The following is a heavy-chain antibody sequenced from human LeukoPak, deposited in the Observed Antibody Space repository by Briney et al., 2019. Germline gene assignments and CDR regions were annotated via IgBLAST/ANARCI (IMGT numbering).Heavy chain of an antibody. J-gene: IGHJ4*02. Sequence: GASVKVSCKSSGGTFSSYAISWVRQAPGQGLEWMGRIIPIVGVGNYAQKFQGRVTITADRSTSTVYMGLSSLRSEDTAMYYCARDPHYYDSSGYVWGQGTLVTVSS. CDR2: IIPIVGVG. CDR3: ARDPHYYDSSGYV. CDR1: GGTFSSYA. D-gene: IGHD3-22*01. V-gene: IGHV1-69*04.